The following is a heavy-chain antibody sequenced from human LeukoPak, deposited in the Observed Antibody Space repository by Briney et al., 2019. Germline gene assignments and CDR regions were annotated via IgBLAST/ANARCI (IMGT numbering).Heavy chain of an antibody. CDR3: ARGGETVATISAFDI. J-gene: IGHJ3*02. CDR1: GFTFSSHS. D-gene: IGHD5-12*01. Sequence: PGGSLRLSCAASGFTFSSHSMNWVRQAPGKGLEWVSSISSSSSYIYYADSVKGRFTISRDNARNSLYLQMNSLRAEDTAVYYCARGGETVATISAFDIWGQGTMVTVSS. CDR2: ISSSSSYI. V-gene: IGHV3-21*01.